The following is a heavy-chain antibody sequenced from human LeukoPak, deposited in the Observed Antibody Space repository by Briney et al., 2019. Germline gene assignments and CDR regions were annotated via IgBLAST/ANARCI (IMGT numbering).Heavy chain of an antibody. D-gene: IGHD3-3*01. Sequence: SETLSLTCAVSGYSISSGYYWGWIRQPPGQGLEWIGSIYHSGSTYYNPSLESRVTISVDTSKNQFSLKLSSVTAADTAVYYCARQGITIFGVVIINYYYMDVWGKGTTVTVSS. CDR3: ARQGITIFGVVIINYYYMDV. CDR2: IYHSGST. V-gene: IGHV4-38-2*01. J-gene: IGHJ6*03. CDR1: GYSISSGYY.